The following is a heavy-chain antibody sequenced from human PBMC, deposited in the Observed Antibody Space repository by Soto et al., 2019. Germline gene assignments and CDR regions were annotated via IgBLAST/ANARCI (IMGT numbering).Heavy chain of an antibody. D-gene: IGHD3-9*01. Sequence: SVKVSCKASGGTFSSYTISWVRQAPGQGLEWMGRIIPILGIANYAQKFQGRVTITADKSTSTAYMELSSLRSEDTAVYYCARDDEGHYDILTGYYKAPSYFDYWGQGTLVTVS. CDR1: GGTFSSYT. V-gene: IGHV1-69*04. J-gene: IGHJ4*02. CDR2: IIPILGIA. CDR3: ARDDEGHYDILTGYYKAPSYFDY.